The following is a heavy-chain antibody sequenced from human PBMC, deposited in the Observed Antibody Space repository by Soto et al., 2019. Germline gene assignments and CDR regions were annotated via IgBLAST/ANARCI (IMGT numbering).Heavy chain of an antibody. CDR3: ARAPAYSSSWYVSALDI. CDR2: ISAYNGNT. J-gene: IGHJ3*02. V-gene: IGHV1-18*01. Sequence: QVQLVQSGAEVKKPWASVKVSCKASGYTFTSYGISWVRQAPGQGLEWMGWISAYNGNTNYAQKLQGRVTMTTDTSTSTAYMELRSLRSDDTSVYYCARAPAYSSSWYVSALDIWGQGTMVTVSS. D-gene: IGHD6-13*01. CDR1: GYTFTSYG.